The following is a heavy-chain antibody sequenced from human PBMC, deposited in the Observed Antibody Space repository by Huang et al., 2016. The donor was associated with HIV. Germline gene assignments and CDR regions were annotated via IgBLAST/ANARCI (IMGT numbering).Heavy chain of an antibody. D-gene: IGHD3-16*01. CDR1: GGSFSGYS. CDR2: INHSGST. Sequence: QVQLQQWGAGLLKPSETLSLTCAVYGGSFSGYSWNWIRQSPGKGLEWIGQINHSGSTDYNPSLKGRVTISMDTSKNQFSLKLNSVTAADTAIYYCAREVMITFGGPFDPWGHGNLVTVSS. J-gene: IGHJ5*02. V-gene: IGHV4-34*01. CDR3: AREVMITFGGPFDP.